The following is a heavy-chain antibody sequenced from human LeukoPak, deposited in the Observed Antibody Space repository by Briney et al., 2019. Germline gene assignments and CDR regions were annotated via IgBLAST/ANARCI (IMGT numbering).Heavy chain of an antibody. CDR1: GFTFSIYS. CDR2: ISSSSSYI. Sequence: GGSLRLSGAASGFTFSIYSMNWVRQAPGKGPEWVSSISSSSSYIYYADSVKGRFTISRDNAKNSLYLQMNSLRAEDTAVYYCARDPAFDIWGQGTMVTVSS. V-gene: IGHV3-21*01. J-gene: IGHJ3*02. CDR3: ARDPAFDI.